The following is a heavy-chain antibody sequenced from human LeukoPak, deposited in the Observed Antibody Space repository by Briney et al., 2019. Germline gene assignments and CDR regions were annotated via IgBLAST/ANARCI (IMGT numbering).Heavy chain of an antibody. CDR2: ITNDASST. D-gene: IGHD4-17*01. Sequence: PGRSLRLSCAASGFTFSSDWMHWVRQAPGEGLVWVSRITNDASSTSYADSVKGRFTISRDNAKNTLYLEMSSLRAEDTAVYYCVRDSSVTRMDVWGKGTADTVSS. CDR3: VRDSSVTRMDV. V-gene: IGHV3-74*01. J-gene: IGHJ6*04. CDR1: GFTFSSDW.